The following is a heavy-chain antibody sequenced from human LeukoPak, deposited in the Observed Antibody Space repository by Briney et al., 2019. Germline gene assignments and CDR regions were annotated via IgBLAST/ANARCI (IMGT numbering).Heavy chain of an antibody. J-gene: IGHJ4*02. CDR2: IYYSGST. Sequence: PSETLSLTCTVSGGSMSSSYWSWIRQPPGKGLEWIGYIYYSGSTNYNPSLKSRVTISVDKSKNQFSLKLSSVTAADTAVYYCARYMFLEWFLDYWGQGTLVTVSS. D-gene: IGHD3-3*01. CDR3: ARYMFLEWFLDY. V-gene: IGHV4-59*12. CDR1: GGSMSSSY.